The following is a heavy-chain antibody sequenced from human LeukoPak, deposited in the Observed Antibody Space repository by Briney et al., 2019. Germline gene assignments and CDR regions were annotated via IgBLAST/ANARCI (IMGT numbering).Heavy chain of an antibody. D-gene: IGHD2-2*01. V-gene: IGHV3-23*01. Sequence: GGSLRLSCAASGFTFSNYAMSWVRQAPGKGLAWVSTVSGSGGSTYYADSVKGRFTISRDNSKNTLYLQMNSLRAEDTAVYYCAKDQFWDCSSASCYFHYWGQGTLVTVSS. J-gene: IGHJ4*02. CDR3: AKDQFWDCSSASCYFHY. CDR1: GFTFSNYA. CDR2: VSGSGGST.